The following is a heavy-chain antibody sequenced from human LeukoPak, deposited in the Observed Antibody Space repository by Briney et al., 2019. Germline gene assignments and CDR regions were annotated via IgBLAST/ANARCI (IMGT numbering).Heavy chain of an antibody. V-gene: IGHV3-30*18. J-gene: IGHJ4*02. CDR1: GFTFSDYY. CDR3: AKDIDWKDYGDYGGQDY. Sequence: SGGSLRLSCAASGFTFSDYYMSWIRQAPGNGLEWVAVISYDGNKKYYADSVKGRFTIPRDNSKDTLYLQLNSLRAEDTAVYYCAKDIDWKDYGDYGGQDYWGQGTLVTVSS. CDR2: ISYDGNKK. D-gene: IGHD4-17*01.